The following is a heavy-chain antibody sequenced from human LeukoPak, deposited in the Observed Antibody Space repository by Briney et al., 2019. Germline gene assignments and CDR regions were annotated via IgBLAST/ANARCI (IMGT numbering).Heavy chain of an antibody. CDR1: GYSFTIYW. V-gene: IGHV5-51*01. CDR2: IYPGDSDT. D-gene: IGHD6-13*01. CDR3: ARHGAAAGTTVMDVWPSFDY. J-gene: IGHJ4*02. Sequence: GEPLQISCECSGYSFTIYWIGGVRHTPGRGLEWMGIIYPGDSDTRYSPSFEGQLTISADKTISTAYLQWSSLKASENAMYYCARHGAAAGTTVMDVWPSFDYWGQGTLVTVSS.